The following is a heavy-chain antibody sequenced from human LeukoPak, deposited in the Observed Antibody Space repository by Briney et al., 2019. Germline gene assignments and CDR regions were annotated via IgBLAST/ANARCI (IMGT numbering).Heavy chain of an antibody. V-gene: IGHV1-69*04. CDR2: IIPILGIA. Sequence: ASVKVSCKASGGTFSSYAISWVRQAPGRGLEWMGRIIPILGIANYAQKFQGRVTITADKSTSTAYMELSSLRSEDTAVYYCARGGGSSSWLEYAFDIWGQGTMVTVSS. D-gene: IGHD6-13*01. CDR1: GGTFSSYA. J-gene: IGHJ3*02. CDR3: ARGGGSSSWLEYAFDI.